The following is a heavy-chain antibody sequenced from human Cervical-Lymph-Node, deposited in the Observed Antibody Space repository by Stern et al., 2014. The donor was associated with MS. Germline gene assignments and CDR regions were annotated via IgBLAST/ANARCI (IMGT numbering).Heavy chain of an antibody. CDR3: ARDLLTYYDFWGGQNPFDY. J-gene: IGHJ4*02. D-gene: IGHD3-3*01. Sequence: VQLVESGGGVVQPERSLRLSCAASGFTFSSYAMHWVRQAPGKGLEWVAVISYDGSNKSYADSVKGRFTISRDNSKNTLYLQMNSLRAEDTAVYYCARDLLTYYDFWGGQNPFDYWGQGTLVTVSS. V-gene: IGHV3-30-3*01. CDR1: GFTFSSYA. CDR2: ISYDGSNK.